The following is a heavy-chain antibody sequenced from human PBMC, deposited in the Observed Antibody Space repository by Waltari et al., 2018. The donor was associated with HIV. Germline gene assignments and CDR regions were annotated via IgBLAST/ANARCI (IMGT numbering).Heavy chain of an antibody. CDR2: IYPGDSDT. CDR3: ARHGLEWLFRSEYYYGMDV. CDR1: GYSFTSYW. D-gene: IGHD3-3*01. Sequence: EVQLVQSGAEVKKPGESLKISCKGSGYSFTSYWIGWVRQMTGKGREWMGIIYPGDSDTRYSPSFQGQVTISADKSISTAYLQWSSLKASDTAMYYCARHGLEWLFRSEYYYGMDVWGQGTTVTVSS. V-gene: IGHV5-51*01. J-gene: IGHJ6*02.